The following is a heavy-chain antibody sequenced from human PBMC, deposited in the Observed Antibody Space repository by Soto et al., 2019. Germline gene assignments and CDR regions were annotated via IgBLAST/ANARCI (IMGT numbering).Heavy chain of an antibody. Sequence: DVELVESGGGLVQPGRSLRLSCAASGFTFDSCAMQWIRQVPGKGLEWVSSISWDSATISYADSVKGRFTISRDNANNVVYLQMSNLRAEDMAFYYCPKGSTRDSWGQGTLVTVSS. V-gene: IGHV3-9*03. CDR1: GFTFDSCA. CDR2: ISWDSATI. CDR3: PKGSTRDS. J-gene: IGHJ4*02. D-gene: IGHD3-10*01.